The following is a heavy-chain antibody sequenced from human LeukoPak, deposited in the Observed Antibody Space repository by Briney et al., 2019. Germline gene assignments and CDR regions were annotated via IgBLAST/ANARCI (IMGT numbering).Heavy chain of an antibody. CDR3: AKGCRAVYNWLDP. Sequence: SETLSLTCAVYGGSFSGYHWRWIRQPPGKGLEWIGEINHSGSTNYNPSLKSRVTISVDTSKNQFSLKLSSVTAADTAVYYCAKGCRAVYNWLDPWGQGTLVTVSS. V-gene: IGHV4-34*01. CDR2: INHSGST. CDR1: GGSFSGYH. J-gene: IGHJ5*02. D-gene: IGHD6-19*01.